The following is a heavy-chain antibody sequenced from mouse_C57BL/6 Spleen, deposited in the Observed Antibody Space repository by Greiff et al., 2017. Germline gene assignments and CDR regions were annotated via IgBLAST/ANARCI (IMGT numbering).Heavy chain of an antibody. V-gene: IGHV5-9-1*02. CDR3: TSVYSSSYWYFDV. CDR1: GFTFSSYA. CDR2: ISSCGDYI. Sequence: EVLLVESGAGLVKPGASLKLSCAASGFTFSSYAMPWVRQTPEQRLEWVAYISSCGDYIYYADTVKGRFTISRDKARNTLYLQISSLTSEDTAMYYCTSVYSSSYWYFDVWGTGTTVTVSS. J-gene: IGHJ1*03. D-gene: IGHD1-1*01.